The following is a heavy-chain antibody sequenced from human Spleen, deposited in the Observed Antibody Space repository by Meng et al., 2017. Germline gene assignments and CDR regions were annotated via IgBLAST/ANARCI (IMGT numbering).Heavy chain of an antibody. V-gene: IGHV3-21*01. J-gene: IGHJ5*02. D-gene: IGHD2-15*01. CDR3: ASDGASQGGSNWFDP. CDR1: GFTFSTYT. CDR2: ISSSSSYI. Sequence: GESLKISCAASGFTFSTYTMNWVRQAPGKGLEWVSSISSSSSYIYYADSVKGRFTISRDNAKNSLFLQMNSLSPEDTAVYYCASDGASQGGSNWFDPWGQGTLVTVSS.